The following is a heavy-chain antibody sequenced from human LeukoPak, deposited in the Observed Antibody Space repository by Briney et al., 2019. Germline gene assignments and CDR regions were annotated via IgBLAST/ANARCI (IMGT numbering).Heavy chain of an antibody. CDR2: ITANGGYT. CDR3: AKDPNGDYIGAFDF. J-gene: IGHJ3*01. V-gene: IGHV3-23*01. D-gene: IGHD4-17*01. CDR1: AFSFSKFA. Sequence: GGSLRLSCAASAFSFSKFALIWVRQAPGKGLEWVSAITANGGYTLYADAVKGRFTVSRDNSKNTLYLQINSLRPEDTAKYYCAKDPNGDYIGAFDFWGQGTTVTVSS.